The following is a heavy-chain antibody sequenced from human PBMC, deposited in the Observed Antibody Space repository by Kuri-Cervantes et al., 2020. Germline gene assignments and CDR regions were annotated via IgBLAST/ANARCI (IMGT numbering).Heavy chain of an antibody. CDR1: GFTFSSYE. D-gene: IGHD6-13*01. V-gene: IGHV3-48*03. J-gene: IGHJ4*02. CDR2: ISGSGTTK. Sequence: GGFPKIPLAASGFTFSSYEMNWVRQAPGKGLEWVSYISGSGTTKYYADSVKGRFTISRDNAKNSLYLQMNSLRAEDTAVYYCARDAGPVVYYFDYWGQGTLVTVSS. CDR3: ARDAGPVVYYFDY.